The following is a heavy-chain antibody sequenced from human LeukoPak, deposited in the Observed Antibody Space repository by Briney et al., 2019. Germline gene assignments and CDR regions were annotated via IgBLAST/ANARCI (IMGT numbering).Heavy chain of an antibody. CDR1: GYSFTNYW. J-gene: IGHJ4*02. D-gene: IGHD3-9*01. V-gene: IGHV5-51*01. CDR2: IYPGDSDT. Sequence: KGGESLKISCKGSGYSFTNYWIGWVRQMPGKGLEWMGIIYPGDSDTRYSPSFQGQVTISADKSISTAYLQWSSLKASDTAMYYCARVLRYFDWLPDYFDYWGQGTLVTVSS. CDR3: ARVLRYFDWLPDYFDY.